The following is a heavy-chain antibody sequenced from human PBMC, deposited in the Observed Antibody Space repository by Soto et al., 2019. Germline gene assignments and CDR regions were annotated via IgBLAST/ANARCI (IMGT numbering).Heavy chain of an antibody. Sequence: SETLSLTCTVSSGFINTYYWGWIRQPPGKGLECIGYISHIGSTNYNPSLKSRVNISVDTSKNQFSLNLSSVTAADTAVYYCARASTGYSTSWFNYWGQGILVTVSS. D-gene: IGHD6-13*01. V-gene: IGHV4-59*08. CDR3: ARASTGYSTSWFNY. CDR1: SGFINTYY. J-gene: IGHJ4*02. CDR2: ISHIGST.